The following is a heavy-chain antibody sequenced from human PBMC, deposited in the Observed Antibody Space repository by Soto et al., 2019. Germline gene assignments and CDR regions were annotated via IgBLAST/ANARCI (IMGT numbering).Heavy chain of an antibody. CDR2: IYYSGST. CDR1: GGSISSGGYY. D-gene: IGHD2-2*01. Sequence: PSETLSLTCTVSGGSISSGGYYWSWIRQHPGKGLEWIGYIYYSGSTYYNPSLKSRVTISVDTSKNQFSLKLSSVTAADTAVYYCARGVSGGSCADYGMDVWGQGTTVTVSS. J-gene: IGHJ6*02. V-gene: IGHV4-31*03. CDR3: ARGVSGGSCADYGMDV.